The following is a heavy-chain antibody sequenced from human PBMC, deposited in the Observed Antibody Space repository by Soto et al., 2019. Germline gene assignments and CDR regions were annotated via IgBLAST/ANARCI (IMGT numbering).Heavy chain of an antibody. V-gene: IGHV4-30-4*01. D-gene: IGHD3-22*01. CDR3: ARHNHYDNGGYPTHFDS. Sequence: SETLSLTCTVSGGSISSGDYYWSWIRQPPGKGLEWIGYIYYSGSTAYIPSLKSRVTLSVDTSKNQFSLKLNSVTAADTAVYYCARHNHYDNGGYPTHFDSWGQGTLVTVSS. CDR2: IYYSGST. J-gene: IGHJ4*02. CDR1: GGSISSGDYY.